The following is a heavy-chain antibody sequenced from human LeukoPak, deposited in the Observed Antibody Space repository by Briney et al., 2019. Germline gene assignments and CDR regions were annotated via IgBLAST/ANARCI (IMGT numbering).Heavy chain of an antibody. J-gene: IGHJ5*01. Sequence: GGSLRLSCAASGFSFSKYWMNWVRQAPGKGLEWVATISQDGSQKYLADFVKGRFTISRDNAGNSLYLQMSSLRGDDTAVYYCARSKVVAEAGKSWFDPWGQGTRVTVTS. V-gene: IGHV3-7*01. CDR3: ARSKVVAEAGKSWFDP. D-gene: IGHD6-13*01. CDR1: GFSFSKYW. CDR2: ISQDGSQK.